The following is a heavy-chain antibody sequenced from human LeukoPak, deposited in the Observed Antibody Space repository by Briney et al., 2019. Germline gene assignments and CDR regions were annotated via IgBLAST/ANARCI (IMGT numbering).Heavy chain of an antibody. D-gene: IGHD6-13*01. CDR2: INPNSGGT. CDR3: ARETAAGTRNWFDP. Sequence: ASVKVSCKASGYTFTGYYMHWVRQAPGQGLEWMGWINPNSGGTNYAQKFQGRVTMTRDTSISTAYMELSRLRSDDTAVYYCARETAAGTRNWFDPWGQGTLVAVSS. V-gene: IGHV1-2*02. J-gene: IGHJ5*02. CDR1: GYTFTGYY.